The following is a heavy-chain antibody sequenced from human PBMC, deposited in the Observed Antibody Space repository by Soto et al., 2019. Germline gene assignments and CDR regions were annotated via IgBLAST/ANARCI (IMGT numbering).Heavy chain of an antibody. D-gene: IGHD2-2*01. J-gene: IGHJ4*02. CDR3: ARVKGYCSGTNCYPDY. V-gene: IGHV4-31*03. CDR1: GGSISSGGYY. CDR2: IYYSGYT. Sequence: SETLSLTCTVSGGSISSGGYYWSWIRQHPGKGLEWIGYIYYSGYTYYNPSLKSRVTISSDTSKNQFYLKLSSVTAADTAMYYFARVKGYCSGTNCYPDYCGQGTMVTVYS.